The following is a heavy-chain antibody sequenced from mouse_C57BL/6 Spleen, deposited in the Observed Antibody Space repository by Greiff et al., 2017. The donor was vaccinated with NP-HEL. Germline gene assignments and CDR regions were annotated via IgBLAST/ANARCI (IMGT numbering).Heavy chain of an antibody. CDR3: ADSNYFAY. D-gene: IGHD2-5*01. J-gene: IGHJ3*01. CDR2: IDPSDSYT. V-gene: IGHV1-50*01. Sequence: QVQLQQPGAELVKPGASVKLSCKASGYTFTSYWMQWVKQRPGQGLEWIGEIDPSDSYTNYNQKFKGKATLTVDTSSSPAYMQLSSLTSEDSAVYYCADSNYFAYWGQGTLVTVSA. CDR1: GYTFTSYW.